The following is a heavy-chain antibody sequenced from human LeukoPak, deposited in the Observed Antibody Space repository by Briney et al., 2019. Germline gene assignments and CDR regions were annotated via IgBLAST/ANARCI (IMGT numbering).Heavy chain of an antibody. CDR3: KQKRENDILTGYLDY. CDR1: GYTFTSYA. D-gene: IGHD3-9*01. CDR2: INAGNGNT. Sequence: ASVKVSCKASGYTFTSYAMHWVRQAPGQRLEWMGWINAGNGNTKYSQKFQGRVTITRDTSASTAYMELSSLRSEDTAVFYCKQKRENDILTGYLDYWGQGTLVTVSS. V-gene: IGHV1-3*01. J-gene: IGHJ4*02.